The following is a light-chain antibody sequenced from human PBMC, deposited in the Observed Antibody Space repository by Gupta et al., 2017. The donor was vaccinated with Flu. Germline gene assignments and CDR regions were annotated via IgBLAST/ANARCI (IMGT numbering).Light chain of an antibody. CDR3: QQHNHWPPA. V-gene: IGKV3-15*01. CDR2: AAS. CDR1: QGVSVN. Sequence: PATLSVSPGESATLSCRTTQGVSVNLAWYQQKLGQAPRLLIYAASTRATGVPARFSGSGSGTQFTLTITSLQSEDVAVYYCQQHNHWPPAFGGGTKMEIK. J-gene: IGKJ4*01.